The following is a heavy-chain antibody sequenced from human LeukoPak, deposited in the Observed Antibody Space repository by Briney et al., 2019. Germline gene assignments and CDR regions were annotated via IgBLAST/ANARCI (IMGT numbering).Heavy chain of an antibody. V-gene: IGHV3-30*02. J-gene: IGHJ5*02. Sequence: PGESLRLSCAASGFTFSSYGMHWVRQAPGKGLEWVAFIRYDGSNKYYADSVKGRFTISRDNSKNTLYLQMNSLRAEDTAVYYCARFGPSGSDPWGQGTLVTVSS. CDR1: GFTFSSYG. D-gene: IGHD3-10*01. CDR2: IRYDGSNK. CDR3: ARFGPSGSDP.